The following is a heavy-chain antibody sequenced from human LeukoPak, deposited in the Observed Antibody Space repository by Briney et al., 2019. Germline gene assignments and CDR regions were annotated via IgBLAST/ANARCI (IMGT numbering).Heavy chain of an antibody. D-gene: IGHD3-22*01. Sequence: GGSLRLSCAASGFTFSDYYMSWIRQAPGKGLEWVSYISSSGSTIYYADSVKGRFTISRDNAENTLYLQMNSLRAEDTAVYYCARDLGQYYDTSDNWFDPWGQGTLVTVSS. CDR3: ARDLGQYYDTSDNWFDP. V-gene: IGHV3-11*04. CDR2: ISSSGSTI. CDR1: GFTFSDYY. J-gene: IGHJ5*02.